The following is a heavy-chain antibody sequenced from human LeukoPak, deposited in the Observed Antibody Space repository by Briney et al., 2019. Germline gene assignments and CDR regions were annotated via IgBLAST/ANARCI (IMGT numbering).Heavy chain of an antibody. J-gene: IGHJ4*02. CDR1: GGPISSSSYH. CDR2: IYYSGST. V-gene: IGHV4-39*01. Sequence: SETLSLTCTVSGGPISSSSYHWGWIRQPPGKGLEWIGSIYYSGSTYYNPSLKSRVTISVDTSKNQFSLKLSSVTAADTAVYYCARPYDSSGYYPSWGQGTLVTVSS. CDR3: ARPYDSSGYYPS. D-gene: IGHD3-22*01.